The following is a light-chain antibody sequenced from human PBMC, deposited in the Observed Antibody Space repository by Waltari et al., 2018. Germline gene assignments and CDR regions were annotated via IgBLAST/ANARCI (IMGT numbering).Light chain of an antibody. CDR3: QQSYSTPRMYT. Sequence: DIQMTQSPSSLSASVGDRVTITCRASQSISSYLNWYQQKPGKAPKLLIYAAPSLQSGVPSRFSGSGSGTDFTLTISSLQPEDFATYYCQQSYSTPRMYTFGQGTKLEIK. CDR2: AAP. J-gene: IGKJ2*01. V-gene: IGKV1-39*01. CDR1: QSISSY.